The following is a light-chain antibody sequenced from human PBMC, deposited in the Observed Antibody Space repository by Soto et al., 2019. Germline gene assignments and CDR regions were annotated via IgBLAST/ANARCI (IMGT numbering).Light chain of an antibody. J-gene: IGLJ1*01. Sequence: QSALTQPASVSGSPGQSITISCTGTSSDVGAYNYASWYQQYPGEAPKVIIYDVSHRPAGVSNRFSGSKSGNTASLTISGLPTQDEADYYCSSYTSATTYVFGTGTKLTVL. CDR1: SSDVGAYNY. CDR2: DVS. CDR3: SSYTSATTYV. V-gene: IGLV2-14*01.